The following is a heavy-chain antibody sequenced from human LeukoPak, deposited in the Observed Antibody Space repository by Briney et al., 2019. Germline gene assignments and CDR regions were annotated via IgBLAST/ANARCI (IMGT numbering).Heavy chain of an antibody. J-gene: IGHJ4*02. Sequence: GGSLRLSCAASGFTFSSYAMSWVRQAPGKGLEWVSAISGSGGSTYYADSVKGRFTISRDNSKNTLYLQMNSLRAEDAAVYYCAKDICSSTSCYDLTFDYWGQGTLVTVSS. CDR3: AKDICSSTSCYDLTFDY. D-gene: IGHD2-2*01. V-gene: IGHV3-23*01. CDR2: ISGSGGST. CDR1: GFTFSSYA.